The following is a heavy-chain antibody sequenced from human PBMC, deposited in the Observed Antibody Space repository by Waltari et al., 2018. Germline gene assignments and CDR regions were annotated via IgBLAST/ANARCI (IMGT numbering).Heavy chain of an antibody. CDR3: ARVSWDTITRKGIDY. D-gene: IGHD1-26*01. CDR2: IKQDGSEK. V-gene: IGHV3-7*01. J-gene: IGHJ4*02. Sequence: EVQLVESGGDFVQPGGALRLSCAASGFTFGTYALSWVRQAPGKGLEWVANIKQDGSEKLYVDSVKGRFTISRDNARNSLYLQMNSLRGEDTAVYYCARVSWDTITRKGIDYWGLGTLVIVSS. CDR1: GFTFGTYA.